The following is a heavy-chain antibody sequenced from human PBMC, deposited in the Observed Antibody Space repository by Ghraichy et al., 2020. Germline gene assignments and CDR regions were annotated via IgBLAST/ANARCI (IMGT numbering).Heavy chain of an antibody. CDR2: IYYSGST. V-gene: IGHV4-31*03. Sequence: SQTLSLTCSVSGGSIRSGGYFWSWIRQHPGKGLEWIGYIYYSGSTYYKPSLKSRVTISVDTSKNQFSLKLSSVTAADTAVYYCARGPTGEVFSYYGLDVWGQGTTVTVSS. CDR1: GGSIRSGGYF. CDR3: ARGPTGEVFSYYGLDV. D-gene: IGHD7-27*01. J-gene: IGHJ6*02.